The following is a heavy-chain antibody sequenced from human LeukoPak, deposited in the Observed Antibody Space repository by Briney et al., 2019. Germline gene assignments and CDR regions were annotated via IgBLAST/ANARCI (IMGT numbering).Heavy chain of an antibody. V-gene: IGHV3-48*04. Sequence: AGVSLRLSCVASGLTFSSYSMNWVRQAPGKGLEWISYISSSSSTIYYADSVKGRFTISRDNAKNSLYLQMNSLRAEDTAVYYCASGKGHDFWSGYLSWFDPWGQGTLVTVSS. D-gene: IGHD3-3*01. CDR2: ISSSSSTI. J-gene: IGHJ5*02. CDR1: GLTFSSYS. CDR3: ASGKGHDFWSGYLSWFDP.